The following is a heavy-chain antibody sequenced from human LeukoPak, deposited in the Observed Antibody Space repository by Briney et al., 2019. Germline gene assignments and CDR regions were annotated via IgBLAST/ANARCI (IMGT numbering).Heavy chain of an antibody. CDR2: IYPGDSDT. CDR1: GYSFTSYW. J-gene: IGHJ5*02. CDR3: ARRYCSSTSCYPFDP. V-gene: IGHV5-51*01. Sequence: GESLKISCKGSGYSFTSYWIGWVRQMPGKGLEWMGIIYPGDSDTGYSPSFQGQVTISADKSISTAYLQWSSLKASDTAMYYCARRYCSSTSCYPFDPWGQGTLVTVSS. D-gene: IGHD2-2*01.